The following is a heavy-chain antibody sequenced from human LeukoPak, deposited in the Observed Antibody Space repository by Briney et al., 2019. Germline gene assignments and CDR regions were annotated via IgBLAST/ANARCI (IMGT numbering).Heavy chain of an antibody. CDR1: GYSISSNYY. Sequence: TSETLSLTCTVSGYSISSNYYWGWVRQPPGKALEWIGNIFYSGSTYYSPSLKSRVTISLDTFRNQFSLKLNSVTAADTAVYYCAKSNGYGLIDIWGQGTMVTVSS. J-gene: IGHJ3*02. CDR3: AKSNGYGLIDI. V-gene: IGHV4-38-2*02. CDR2: IFYSGST. D-gene: IGHD3-10*01.